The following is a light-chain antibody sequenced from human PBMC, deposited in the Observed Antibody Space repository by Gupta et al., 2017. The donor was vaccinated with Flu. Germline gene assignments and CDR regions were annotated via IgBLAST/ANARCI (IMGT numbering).Light chain of an antibody. CDR1: QSVSSSY. CDR3: QQVGSEPWPLT. CDR2: GAS. V-gene: IGKV3-20*01. Sequence: EIVLTQSPGPLSLSPGERATLSCRASQSVSSSYLAWYQQKPGQAPRLLIYGASSRATGIRDRFSGSGDGTDFTLTMSRREPEDFAVYYCQQVGSEPWPLTFGGGTKVEIK. J-gene: IGKJ4*01.